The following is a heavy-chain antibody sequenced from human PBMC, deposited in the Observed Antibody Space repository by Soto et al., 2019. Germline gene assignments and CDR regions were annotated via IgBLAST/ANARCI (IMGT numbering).Heavy chain of an antibody. CDR1: GGSISSGAHY. CDR2: IHYSGIS. D-gene: IGHD3-10*02. CDR3: ARLSSGIRLNFDY. V-gene: IGHV4-31*03. J-gene: IGHJ4*02. Sequence: QVQLQESGPGLVKPSQTLSLTCTVSGGSISSGAHYWSWIRQHPGKGLEWIGDIHYSGISHYNPSLKSRLTISMDTSKNQYSLNLASVTAADTAIYFCARLSSGIRLNFDYWGQGTLVTVSS.